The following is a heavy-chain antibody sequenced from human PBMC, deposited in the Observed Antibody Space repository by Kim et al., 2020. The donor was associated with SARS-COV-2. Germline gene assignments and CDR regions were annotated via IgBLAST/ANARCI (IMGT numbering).Heavy chain of an antibody. CDR2: INHSGST. CDR3: SRTIAARGRYFQH. CDR1: GGSFSGYY. D-gene: IGHD6-6*01. Sequence: SETLSLTCAVYGGSFSGYYWSWIRQPPGKGLEWIGEINHSGSTNYNPSLKSRVTISVDTSKNQFSLKLSSVTAADTAVYYCSRTIAARGRYFQHWAQGT. V-gene: IGHV4-34*01. J-gene: IGHJ1*01.